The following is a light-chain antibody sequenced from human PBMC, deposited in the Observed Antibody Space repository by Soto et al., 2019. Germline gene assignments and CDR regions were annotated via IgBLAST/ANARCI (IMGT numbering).Light chain of an antibody. Sequence: EIVLTQSPGTLSLSPGERATLSCRASQSVSSRYLAWYQQRPGLAPRLLIYGASSRATGIPDRFSGSGSGTVFTLTIGRLEPEDFAVYYCQHYGRSRTFGQGTKVDNK. CDR2: GAS. J-gene: IGKJ1*01. CDR1: QSVSSRY. V-gene: IGKV3-20*01. CDR3: QHYGRSRT.